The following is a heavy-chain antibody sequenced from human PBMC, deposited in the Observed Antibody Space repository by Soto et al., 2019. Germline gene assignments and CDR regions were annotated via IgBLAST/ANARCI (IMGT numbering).Heavy chain of an antibody. CDR1: GFTFSTYG. V-gene: IGHV3-30-3*01. D-gene: IGHD6-19*01. CDR2: ISQSSGAV. Sequence: QVQLVESGGGVVQPGRSLRLSCVGSGFTFSTYGLHWVRQAPGKGLEWVAFISQSSGAVYYADSVKGLFTISRDNCKNSLSLQMTSLRTEDAAVYYCARDVFLYSRGVYHDYWGQGALVTGSS. J-gene: IGHJ4*02. CDR3: ARDVFLYSRGVYHDY.